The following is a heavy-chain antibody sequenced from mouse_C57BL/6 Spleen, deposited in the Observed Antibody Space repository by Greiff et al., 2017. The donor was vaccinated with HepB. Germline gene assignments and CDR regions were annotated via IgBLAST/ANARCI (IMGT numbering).Heavy chain of an antibody. CDR1: GYAFSSYW. J-gene: IGHJ1*03. V-gene: IGHV1-80*01. CDR2: IYPGDGDT. Sequence: VKLMESGAELVKPGASVKISCKASGYAFSSYWMNWVKQRPGKGLEWIGQIYPGDGDTNYNGKFKGKATLTADKSSSTAYMQLSSLTSEDSAVYFCASAGTYWYFDVWGTGTTVTVSS. CDR3: ASAGTYWYFDV. D-gene: IGHD4-1*01.